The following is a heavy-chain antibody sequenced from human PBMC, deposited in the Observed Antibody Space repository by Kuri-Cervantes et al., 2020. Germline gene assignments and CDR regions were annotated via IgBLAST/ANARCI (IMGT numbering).Heavy chain of an antibody. D-gene: IGHD3-22*01. V-gene: IGHV1-2*02. CDR1: GYTFTSYG. Sequence: ASVKVSCKASGYTFTSYGISWVRQAPGQGLEWMGWISAYSGGTNYAQKFQGRVTMTRDTSISTAYMELSRLRSDDTAVYYCARDLRITMIPGGYWGQGTLVTVSS. J-gene: IGHJ4*02. CDR3: ARDLRITMIPGGY. CDR2: ISAYSGGT.